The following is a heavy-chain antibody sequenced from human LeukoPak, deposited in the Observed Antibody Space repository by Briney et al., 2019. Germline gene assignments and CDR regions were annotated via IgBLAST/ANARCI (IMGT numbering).Heavy chain of an antibody. CDR1: GFTFSSYW. CDR3: ARTHYYDSSGYLIGTHHAFDI. J-gene: IGHJ3*02. D-gene: IGHD3-22*01. CDR2: INSDGSST. Sequence: GGSLRLSCAASGFTFSSYWMHWVRQAPGKGLVWVSRINSDGSSTSYADSVKGRFTISRDNAKNTLYLQMNSLRAEDTAVYYCARTHYYDSSGYLIGTHHAFDIWGQGTMVTVSS. V-gene: IGHV3-74*01.